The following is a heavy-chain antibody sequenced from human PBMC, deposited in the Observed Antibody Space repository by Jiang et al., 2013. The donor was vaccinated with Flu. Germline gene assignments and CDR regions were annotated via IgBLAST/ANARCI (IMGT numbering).Heavy chain of an antibody. CDR3: GREVDDILTGYIDL. D-gene: IGHD3-9*01. J-gene: IGHJ4*02. V-gene: IGHV6-1*01. CDR1: GDSISSSSAT. Sequence: SQTLSLTCAISGDSISSSSATWNWIRQSPSRGLEWLGRTYYRSKWYNDYVVSFKSRIVITPDTSRNQFSLQVNSVTPEDTALYYCGREVDDILTGYIDLWGQGTLVTVSS. CDR2: TYYRSKWYN.